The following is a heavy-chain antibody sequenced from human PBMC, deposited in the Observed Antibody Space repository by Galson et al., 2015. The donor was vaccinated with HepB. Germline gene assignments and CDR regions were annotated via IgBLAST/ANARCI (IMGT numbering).Heavy chain of an antibody. CDR3: ARASYYYDISGYHEGSNWFDS. D-gene: IGHD3-22*01. J-gene: IGHJ5*01. Sequence: SVKVSCKASGYTLTDYYMHWVRQAPGQGLEWMGWIDPNSDATKYSQKFQGRVTMTRDTSISTAYLELSSLRSDDTAMYYCARASYYYDISGYHEGSNWFDSWGQGTLVTVPS. CDR1: GYTLTDYY. V-gene: IGHV1-2*02. CDR2: IDPNSDAT.